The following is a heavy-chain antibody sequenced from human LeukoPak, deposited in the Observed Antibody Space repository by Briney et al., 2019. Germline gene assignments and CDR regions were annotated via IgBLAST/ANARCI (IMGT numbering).Heavy chain of an antibody. V-gene: IGHV3-23*01. D-gene: IGHD1-26*01. J-gene: IGHJ4*02. CDR2: IGSSGGTT. Sequence: GGSLRLSCAASGFTFSSYGMSWVRQAPGKGLEWVSSIGSSGGTTYYADSVKGRFTISRDNSKCTLFLQMSSLRAEDTAVYYCGKIVEGIFQWGQGTLVTVSS. CDR1: GFTFSSYG. CDR3: GKIVEGIFQ.